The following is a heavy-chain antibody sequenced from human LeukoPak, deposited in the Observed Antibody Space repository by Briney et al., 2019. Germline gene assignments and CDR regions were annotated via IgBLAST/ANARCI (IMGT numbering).Heavy chain of an antibody. V-gene: IGHV3-48*03. CDR2: ISGSGSTI. D-gene: IGHD3-22*01. J-gene: IGHJ4*02. CDR1: GFTFSSYE. CDR3: ARHAGYYYDSSAYYFLDY. Sequence: GGSLRLSCAVSGFTFSSYEMNWVRQAPGKGLEWVSYISGSGSTIYYADSVKGRFTISRDSAKNSLYLQMNSLRAEDTAVYYCARHAGYYYDSSAYYFLDYWGQGTLVTVSS.